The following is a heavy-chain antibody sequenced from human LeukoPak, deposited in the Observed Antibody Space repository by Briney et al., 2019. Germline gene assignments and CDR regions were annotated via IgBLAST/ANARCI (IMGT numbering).Heavy chain of an antibody. CDR2: INESGST. Sequence: SETLSLTCAVYGGSFSGYYWSWIRHPPGKGLEWIGDINESGSTNDNPSLKSRVTISVDTSKNQFSLKLSSVTAADTAVYYCARIRDCSSTSCYGGLDYWGQGTLVTVSS. J-gene: IGHJ4*02. V-gene: IGHV4-34*01. CDR1: GGSFSGYY. D-gene: IGHD2-2*01. CDR3: ARIRDCSSTSCYGGLDY.